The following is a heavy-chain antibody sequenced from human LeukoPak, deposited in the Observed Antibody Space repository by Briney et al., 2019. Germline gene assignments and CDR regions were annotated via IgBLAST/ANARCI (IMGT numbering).Heavy chain of an antibody. J-gene: IGHJ4*02. D-gene: IGHD3-16*01. CDR2: IYYSGST. Sequence: SETLSLTCTVSGGSVSSGSYYWSWIRQPPGKGLEWIGYIYYSGSTNYNPSLKSRVTISVDTSKNQFSLKLNSVTAADTAVYYCARDLGVGGGIGYYWGQGTLVTVSS. V-gene: IGHV4-61*01. CDR3: ARDLGVGGGIGYY. CDR1: GGSVSSGSYY.